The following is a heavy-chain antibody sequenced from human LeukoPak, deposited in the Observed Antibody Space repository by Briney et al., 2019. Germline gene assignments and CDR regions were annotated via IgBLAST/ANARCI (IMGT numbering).Heavy chain of an antibody. CDR1: GFPSSSFE. Sequence: GGSLRLSCAASGFPSSSFEMNWVRQAPGQGLEWISYISSNGGTIYYADSVKGRFTISRDNAKNSLYLQMSSLRVEDTAVYYCARDFGIVDNRFDYWGQGALVTVSS. D-gene: IGHD1-14*01. J-gene: IGHJ4*02. CDR2: ISSNGGTI. V-gene: IGHV3-48*03. CDR3: ARDFGIVDNRFDY.